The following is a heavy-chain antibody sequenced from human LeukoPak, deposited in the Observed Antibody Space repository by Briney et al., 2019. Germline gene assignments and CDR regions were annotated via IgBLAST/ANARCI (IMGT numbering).Heavy chain of an antibody. J-gene: IGHJ4*02. Sequence: NPSETLSLTCTVSGGSISSSSYYWGWIRQPPGKGLEWIGSIYYSGSTYYNPSLKSRVTISVDTSKNQFSLKLSSVTAADTAVYYCAGGGAVARVSFDYWGQGTLVTVSS. CDR2: IYYSGST. V-gene: IGHV4-39*01. D-gene: IGHD6-19*01. CDR3: AGGGAVARVSFDY. CDR1: GGSISSSSYY.